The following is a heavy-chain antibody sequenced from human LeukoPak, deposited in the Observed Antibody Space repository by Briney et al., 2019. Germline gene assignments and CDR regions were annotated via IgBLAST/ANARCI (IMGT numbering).Heavy chain of an antibody. Sequence: GRSLRLSCAASGFTFSSYAMTWVRQAPGKGLEWVSALSDSGASKYYADSVKGRFTISRDNSKNTLYLQMNSLRADDTAVYYCASSPPTGITVSYFDYWGQGTLVTVSS. CDR1: GFTFSSYA. CDR3: ASSPPTGITVSYFDY. CDR2: LSDSGASK. J-gene: IGHJ4*02. D-gene: IGHD4-17*01. V-gene: IGHV3-23*01.